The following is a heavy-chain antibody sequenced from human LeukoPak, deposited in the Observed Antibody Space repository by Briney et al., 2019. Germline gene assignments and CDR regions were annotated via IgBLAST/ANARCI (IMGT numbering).Heavy chain of an antibody. CDR2: IYSGGST. J-gene: IGHJ4*02. CDR1: GFTVSTYY. CDR3: ARGLGYCTSTTCLLPFDY. V-gene: IGHV3-53*01. Sequence: GGSLRLSCAASGFTVSTYYMTWVRQAPGKGLECVSVIYSGGSTYYADSVKGRFTVSRDYSKNTLYLQMNSLRAEDTAMYYCARGLGYCTSTTCLLPFDYWGQGTLVTVSS. D-gene: IGHD2-2*01.